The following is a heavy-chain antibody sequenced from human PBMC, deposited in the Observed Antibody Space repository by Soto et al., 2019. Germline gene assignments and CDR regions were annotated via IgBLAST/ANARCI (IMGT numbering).Heavy chain of an antibody. V-gene: IGHV3-21*01. Sequence: GGSLRLSCAASGFTFSSYSMNWVRQAPGKGLEWVSSISSSSSYIYYADSVKGRFTISRGNAKNSLYLQMNSLRAEDTAVYYCARDSYYDFWSGPSDAFDIWGQGTMVTVSS. D-gene: IGHD3-3*01. CDR1: GFTFSSYS. CDR3: ARDSYYDFWSGPSDAFDI. CDR2: ISSSSSYI. J-gene: IGHJ3*02.